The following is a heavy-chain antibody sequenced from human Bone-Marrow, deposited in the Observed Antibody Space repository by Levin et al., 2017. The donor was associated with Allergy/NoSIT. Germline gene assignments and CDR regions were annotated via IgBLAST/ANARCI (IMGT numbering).Heavy chain of an antibody. V-gene: IGHV3-48*01. CDR1: GFTFSSYS. D-gene: IGHD3-22*01. CDR3: ARGLSYYDSSGYCTY. J-gene: IGHJ4*02. Sequence: GGSLRLSCAASGFTFSSYSMNWVRQAPGKGLEWVSYISSSSSTIYYADSVKGRFTISRDNAKNSLYLQMNSLRAEDTAVYYCARGLSYYDSSGYCTYWGQGTLVTVSS. CDR2: ISSSSSTI.